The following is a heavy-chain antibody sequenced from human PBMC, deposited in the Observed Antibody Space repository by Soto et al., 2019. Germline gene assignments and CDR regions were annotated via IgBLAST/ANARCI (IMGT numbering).Heavy chain of an antibody. D-gene: IGHD3-22*01. J-gene: IGHJ6*02. Sequence: PSETLSLTCTVSGGSISSGGYYWTWIRQHPGKGLEWIGNSYYSGSTYYNPSLKSRLTISVDTSKNRFSLKLSSVTAADTAVYYCARDRRYYDSQGTYHYYGMDVWGQGTTVTVS. CDR3: ARDRRYYDSQGTYHYYGMDV. V-gene: IGHV4-31*03. CDR2: SYYSGST. CDR1: GGSISSGGYY.